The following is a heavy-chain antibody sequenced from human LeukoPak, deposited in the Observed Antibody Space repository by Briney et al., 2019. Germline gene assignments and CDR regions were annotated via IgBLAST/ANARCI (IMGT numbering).Heavy chain of an antibody. CDR1: GGTFSSYT. Sequence: SVKVSCKASGGTFSSYTISWVRQAPGQGLEWMGRIIPILGIANYAQKFQGRVTITADKSTSTAYMELSSLRSEDTAVYYCARFPGYCSSTSCSDWYFDLWGRGTLVTVSS. D-gene: IGHD2-2*01. CDR2: IIPILGIA. V-gene: IGHV1-69*02. CDR3: ARFPGYCSSTSCSDWYFDL. J-gene: IGHJ2*01.